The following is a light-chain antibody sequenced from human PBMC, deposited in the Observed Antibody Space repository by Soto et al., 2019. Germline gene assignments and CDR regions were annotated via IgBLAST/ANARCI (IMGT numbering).Light chain of an antibody. CDR2: AAS. CDR3: QQYGSSPIT. CDR1: QSVSSSF. J-gene: IGKJ5*01. Sequence: EVVLTQSPGTLSLSPGERATLSCRASQSVSSSFLAWYQQKPGQAPRLLIHAASTGATGIPARFRGSGSGTGFTLTISRLEPEDFAVYYCQQYGSSPITFGQGTRLEIK. V-gene: IGKV3-20*01.